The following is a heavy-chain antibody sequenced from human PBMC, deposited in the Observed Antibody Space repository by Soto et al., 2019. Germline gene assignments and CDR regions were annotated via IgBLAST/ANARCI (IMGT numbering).Heavy chain of an antibody. CDR3: VKEGRNFYYYFGN. J-gene: IGHJ4*02. V-gene: IGHV3-30*18. Sequence: PGGSLRLSCAASGFTFSSYGMHWVRQAPGKGLEWVALISDEGSNKYYADSVKGRFTISRDNTKSTLYLQMNSLRAEDTSLYYCVKEGRNFYYYFGNGGQGALVTVSS. CDR2: ISDEGSNK. D-gene: IGHD3-3*01. CDR1: GFTFSSYG.